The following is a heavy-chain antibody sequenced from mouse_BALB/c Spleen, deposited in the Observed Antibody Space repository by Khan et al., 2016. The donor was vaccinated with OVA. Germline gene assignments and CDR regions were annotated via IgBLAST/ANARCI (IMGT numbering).Heavy chain of an antibody. CDR1: GYTFTSYT. Sequence: VQLQESGAELARPGASLKMSCKASGYTFTSYTIHWIKLRPGQGLEWIGYINPSNGYTNYNQKFKDKATLTADKSSTTAYMQLSSLTSDDSAVYNCVRDGAYHRNDGWFAYWGQGTLVTVSA. CDR2: INPSNGYT. V-gene: IGHV1-4*01. CDR3: VRDGAYHRNDGWFAY. J-gene: IGHJ3*01. D-gene: IGHD2-14*01.